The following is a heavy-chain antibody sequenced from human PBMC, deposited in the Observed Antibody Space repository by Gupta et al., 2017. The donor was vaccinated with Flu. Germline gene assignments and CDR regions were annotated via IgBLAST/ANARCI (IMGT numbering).Heavy chain of an antibody. Sequence: QVQLQESGPGLVKPSETLSLTCTVSGGSISSYYWSWIRQPPGKGLEWIGYIYYSGSTNYNPSLKSRVTISVDTSKNQFSLKLSSVTAADTAVYYCARGRVAAAGLDAFDIWGQGTMVTVSS. D-gene: IGHD6-13*01. CDR2: IYYSGST. J-gene: IGHJ3*02. CDR3: ARGRVAAAGLDAFDI. V-gene: IGHV4-59*01. CDR1: GGSISSYY.